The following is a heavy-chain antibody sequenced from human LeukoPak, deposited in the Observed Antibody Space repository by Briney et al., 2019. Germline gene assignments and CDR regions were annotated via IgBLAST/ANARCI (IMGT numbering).Heavy chain of an antibody. Sequence: GGSLRLSCAASGFTFSSYGIHRVRQAPGKGLEWVAFIRSDGSIKYYADSVKGRFTISRDNSKNTLYLEINSLRADDTAIYYCAKTASSSWGFFDYWGQGTLVTVSS. CDR1: GFTFSSYG. J-gene: IGHJ4*02. D-gene: IGHD6-13*01. V-gene: IGHV3-30*02. CDR2: IRSDGSIK. CDR3: AKTASSSWGFFDY.